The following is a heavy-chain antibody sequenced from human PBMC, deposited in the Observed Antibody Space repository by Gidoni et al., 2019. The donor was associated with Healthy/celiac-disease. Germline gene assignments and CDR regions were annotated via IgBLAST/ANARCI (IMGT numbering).Heavy chain of an antibody. D-gene: IGHD3-10*01. CDR2: ISGSGGST. Sequence: EVQLLESGGGLVQPGGSLRLSCAASGFTFSSYSMSWVRQAPGKGLEWVSAISGSGGSTYYADSVKGRFTSSRDNSKNTLYLQMNSLRAEDTAVYYCAKPITMVRGVRAYYFDYWGQGTLVTVSS. V-gene: IGHV3-23*01. J-gene: IGHJ4*02. CDR3: AKPITMVRGVRAYYFDY. CDR1: GFTFSSYS.